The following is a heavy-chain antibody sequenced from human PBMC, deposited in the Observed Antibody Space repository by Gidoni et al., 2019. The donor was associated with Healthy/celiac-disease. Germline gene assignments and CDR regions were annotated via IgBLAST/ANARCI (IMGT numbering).Heavy chain of an antibody. CDR1: GFTFGDYA. CDR3: TRVPSPGSAYFDY. CDR2: IRSKAYGGTT. J-gene: IGHJ4*02. Sequence: EVQLVESGGGLVKPGRSLRLSCTASGFTFGDYAMSWFRQAPGKGLEWVGFIRSKAYGGTTEYAASVKGRFTISRDDSKSIAYLQMNSLKTEDTAVYYCTRVPSPGSAYFDYWGQGTLVTVSS. V-gene: IGHV3-49*05.